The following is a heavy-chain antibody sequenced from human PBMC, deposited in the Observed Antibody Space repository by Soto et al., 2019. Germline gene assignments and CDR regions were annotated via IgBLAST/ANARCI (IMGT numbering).Heavy chain of an antibody. V-gene: IGHV1-3*01. CDR1: GYTFTSYA. CDR2: INAGNGNT. CDR3: ARAMGFPDEGFDP. D-gene: IGHD3-10*01. J-gene: IGHJ5*02. Sequence: QVQLVQSGAEVKKPGASVKVSCKASGYTFTSYAMHWVRQAPGQRLEWMGWINAGNGNTKYSQKFQGRVTITRDTSASTAYMELSSLRSEYTAVYYCARAMGFPDEGFDPWGQGTLVTVSS.